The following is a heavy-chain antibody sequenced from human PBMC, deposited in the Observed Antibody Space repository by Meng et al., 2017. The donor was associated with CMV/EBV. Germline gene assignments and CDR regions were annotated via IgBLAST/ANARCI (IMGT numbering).Heavy chain of an antibody. CDR3: ASRLQPYYGMDV. CDR2: IIPICGTA. J-gene: IGHJ6*02. D-gene: IGHD6-25*01. CDR1: GCTFSSYD. V-gene: IGHV1-69*05. Sequence: SVKVSCKASGCTFSSYDIRWVRQAPGQGLEWMGGIIPICGTANYAQKFQGRVTITTDESTSTAYMELSSLRSEDTAVYYCASRLQPYYGMDVWGQGTTVTVSS.